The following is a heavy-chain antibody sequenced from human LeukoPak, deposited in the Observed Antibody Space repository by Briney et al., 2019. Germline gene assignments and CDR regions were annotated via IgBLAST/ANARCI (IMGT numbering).Heavy chain of an antibody. J-gene: IGHJ4*02. CDR2: ISSSSRYI. V-gene: IGHV3-21*04. D-gene: IGHD2-15*01. CDR3: TKAPVASCSGAFCYPFDY. Sequence: GGSLRLSCAASGFAFSSYSMNWVRQAPGKGLEWVSSISSSSRYIYYADSVKGRFTISRDNSKNTLYLQMNSLRAEDTAVYYCTKAPVASCSGAFCYPFDYWGQGTLVTVSS. CDR1: GFAFSSYS.